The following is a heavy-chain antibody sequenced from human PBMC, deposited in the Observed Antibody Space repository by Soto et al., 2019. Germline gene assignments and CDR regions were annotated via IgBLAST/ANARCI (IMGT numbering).Heavy chain of an antibody. Sequence: SETLSLTCDVSGDTISTGGYTWAWIRQPPGKALEWIGHTYHSGNPYYNPSLKSRVTISVDTSKSQFSLKLTSVTAADTALYYCATTSSGYPYWGQGTPVTVSS. V-gene: IGHV4-30-2*01. CDR3: ATTSSGYPY. CDR2: TYHSGNP. CDR1: GDTISTGGYT. J-gene: IGHJ4*02. D-gene: IGHD3-22*01.